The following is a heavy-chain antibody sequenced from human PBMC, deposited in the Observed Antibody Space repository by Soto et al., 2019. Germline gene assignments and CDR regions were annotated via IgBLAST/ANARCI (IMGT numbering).Heavy chain of an antibody. D-gene: IGHD6-13*01. CDR2: IYYSGST. Sequence: QLQLQESGPGLVKPSETLSLTCTVSGGSISSSSFHWGWIRQPPGKGLEWIGSIYYSGSTYYSPSLKSRVTISVDTSKNQFSLKLSSVTAADTAVYYCASRERAAGTAWWFGPWGQGTLVTVSS. CDR1: GGSISSSSFH. CDR3: ASRERAAGTAWWFGP. J-gene: IGHJ5*02. V-gene: IGHV4-39*01.